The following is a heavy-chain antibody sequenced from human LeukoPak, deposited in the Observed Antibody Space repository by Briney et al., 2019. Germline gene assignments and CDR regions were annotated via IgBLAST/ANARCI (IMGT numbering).Heavy chain of an antibody. CDR2: ISSSSSFV. D-gene: IGHD5-18*01. CDR3: ARDLRVQLWLEFDY. V-gene: IGHV3-21*01. J-gene: IGHJ4*02. CDR1: GFTFSSYS. Sequence: GGSLRLSCAASGFTFSSYSMNWVRQAPGKGLEWVSSISSSSSFVYYADSVKGRFTISRDNAKNSLYLQMNSLRAEDTAVYYCARDLRVQLWLEFDYWGQGTLVTVPS.